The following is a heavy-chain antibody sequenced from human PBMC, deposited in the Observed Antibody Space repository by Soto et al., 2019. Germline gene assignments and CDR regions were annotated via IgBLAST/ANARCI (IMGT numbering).Heavy chain of an antibody. J-gene: IGHJ4*02. V-gene: IGHV6-1*01. Sequence: QVQLQQSGPGLVKPSQTLSLTCAISGDSVSSNSAAWNWIRQSPSRGLEWLGRTYYRSKWYNDYAVSVKSRITINPDTSKNQFSLQLNSVTPEDTAVYYCARAPEITPLIAVAGQFDYWGQGTLVTVSS. CDR2: TYYRSKWYN. CDR3: ARAPEITPLIAVAGQFDY. CDR1: GDSVSSNSAA. D-gene: IGHD6-19*01.